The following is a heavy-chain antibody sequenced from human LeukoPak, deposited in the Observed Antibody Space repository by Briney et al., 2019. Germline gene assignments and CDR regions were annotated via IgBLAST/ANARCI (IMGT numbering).Heavy chain of an antibody. J-gene: IGHJ4*02. CDR2: ISGSGDNT. Sequence: GGSLRLSCAASGFTFRTYAMNWVRQAPGKGLEWVSGISGSGDNTYYADSVKGRFTISRDNSENTLYLQMNSLRAEDTAVYYCAKGDDILTGYLSYFDYWGQGTLVTVSS. CDR1: GFTFRTYA. V-gene: IGHV3-23*01. D-gene: IGHD3-9*01. CDR3: AKGDDILTGYLSYFDY.